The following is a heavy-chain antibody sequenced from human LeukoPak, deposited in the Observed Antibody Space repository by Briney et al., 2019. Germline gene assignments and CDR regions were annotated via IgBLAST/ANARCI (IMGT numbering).Heavy chain of an antibody. CDR2: IIPILGMA. Sequence: SLRVSCKASGGTFSSYAISWVRQAPGQGLEWMGRIIPILGMANYAQKFQGRVTITADKSTSTAYMELSSLRSEDTAVYYCARDDFWSGYYRHYYFDYWGQGTLVTVSS. D-gene: IGHD3-3*01. CDR3: ARDDFWSGYYRHYYFDY. CDR1: GGTFSSYA. V-gene: IGHV1-69*04. J-gene: IGHJ4*02.